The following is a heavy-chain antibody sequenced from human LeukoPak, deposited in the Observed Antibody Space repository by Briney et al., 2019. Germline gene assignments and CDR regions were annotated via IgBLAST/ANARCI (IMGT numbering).Heavy chain of an antibody. D-gene: IGHD3-22*01. CDR2: FDHEADET. V-gene: IGHV1-24*01. Sequence: GASVKVSCKVFGSTLTKLSMHWVRQAPGKGLEWMGGFDHEADETVYAQNFHGRVTVTEDTSSDTTYMELSSLRSEDTAVYYCATAAEIYDYDTGGIWGQGTMVTVSS. CDR3: ATAAEIYDYDTGGI. J-gene: IGHJ3*02. CDR1: GSTLTKLS.